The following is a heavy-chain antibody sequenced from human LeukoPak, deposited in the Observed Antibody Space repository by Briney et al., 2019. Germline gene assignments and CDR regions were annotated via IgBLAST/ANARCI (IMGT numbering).Heavy chain of an antibody. CDR1: GYTFTGYY. D-gene: IGHD5-18*01. CDR2: INPNSGGT. Sequence: ASVKVSCKASGYTFTGYYMHWVRQAPGQGLEWMGWINPNSGGTNYAQNLQGRVTMTTDTSTDTAYMELRSLRSDDTAVYYCAREMVPRYSYGPDWDLFDYWGQGTLVTVSS. CDR3: AREMVPRYSYGPDWDLFDY. V-gene: IGHV1-2*02. J-gene: IGHJ4*02.